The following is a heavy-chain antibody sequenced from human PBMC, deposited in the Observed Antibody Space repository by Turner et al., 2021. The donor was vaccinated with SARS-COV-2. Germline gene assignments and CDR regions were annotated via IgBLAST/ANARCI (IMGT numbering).Heavy chain of an antibody. CDR2: ISSGGNT. Sequence: EVQLVETGGGLIQPGGSLRLSCAASGFTVSSNYMSWVRQAPGKGLEWVSVISSGGNTYYADSVKGRFTISRDNSKNTLYLQMNSLRAEDTAVYYCARETWGRDPDYWGQGTLVTVSS. J-gene: IGHJ4*02. CDR3: ARETWGRDPDY. D-gene: IGHD3-16*01. CDR1: GFTVSSNY. V-gene: IGHV3-53*05.